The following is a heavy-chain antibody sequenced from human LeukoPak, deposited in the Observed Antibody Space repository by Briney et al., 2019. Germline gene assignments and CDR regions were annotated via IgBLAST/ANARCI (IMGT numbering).Heavy chain of an antibody. CDR2: IYYSGST. V-gene: IGHV4-39*07. Sequence: SETLSLTCTVSGGSISSSSYYWGWIRQPPGKGLEWIGSIYYSGSTYYNPSLKSRVTISVDTSKNQFSLKLSSVTAADTAVYYCAGTSGALPSDWYFDLWGRGTLVTVSS. CDR1: GGSISSSSYY. D-gene: IGHD1-26*01. CDR3: AGTSGALPSDWYFDL. J-gene: IGHJ2*01.